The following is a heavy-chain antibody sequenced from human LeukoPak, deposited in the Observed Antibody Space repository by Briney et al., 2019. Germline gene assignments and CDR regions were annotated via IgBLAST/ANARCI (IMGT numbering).Heavy chain of an antibody. CDR1: GYSISSGYY. D-gene: IGHD3-3*01. J-gene: IGHJ4*02. V-gene: IGHV4-38-2*02. CDR3: ARGYYDFWSGYPDY. CDR2: IYHSGST. Sequence: PSETLSLTCTVSGYSISSGYYWGWIRQPPGKGLEWIGSIYHSGSTYYNPSLKSRVTISVDTSKNQFSLKLSSVTAADTAVYYCARGYYDFWSGYPDYWGQGTLVTVSS.